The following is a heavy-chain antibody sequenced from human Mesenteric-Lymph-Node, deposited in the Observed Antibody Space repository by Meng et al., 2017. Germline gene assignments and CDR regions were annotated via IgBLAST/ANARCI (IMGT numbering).Heavy chain of an antibody. CDR3: AKVAYASTWYVPHFDY. Sequence: QVQLVESGGGVVQPGRSLRLSCVTSGFTFSTYGMHWVRQAPGKGLEWVAVISYDGSNKYYAESVKGRFTISRDNSKNTLHLQMNSLRAEDTAVYYCAKVAYASTWYVPHFDYWGQGTLVTVSS. CDR2: ISYDGSNK. J-gene: IGHJ4*02. D-gene: IGHD6-13*01. V-gene: IGHV3-30*18. CDR1: GFTFSTYG.